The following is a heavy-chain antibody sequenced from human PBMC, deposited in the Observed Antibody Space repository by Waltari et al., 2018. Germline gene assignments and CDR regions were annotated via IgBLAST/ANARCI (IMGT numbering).Heavy chain of an antibody. CDR2: GGSGGDT. CDR3: AKDLYWWTAADY. J-gene: IGHJ4*02. CDR1: GFIFSPNA. D-gene: IGHD6-13*01. V-gene: IGHV3-23*01. Sequence: EVQLLESGGGLIQPGGSLRLSCAASGFIFSPNAMSWGRQSPGKGREGVSGGGSGGDTHYTDSVKGLFTISRDNSKSSLYLQMNSLRAEDTAVYYCAKDLYWWTAADYWGQGILVTVSS.